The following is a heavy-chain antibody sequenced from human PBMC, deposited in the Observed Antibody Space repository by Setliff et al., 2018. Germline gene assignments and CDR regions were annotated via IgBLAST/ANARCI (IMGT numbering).Heavy chain of an antibody. Sequence: SETLSLTCTVSGGSISRYHWSWIRQPPGKELEWMAYVYYTGDTYYNPSLKSRISISIDTSKNQFSLNLISVTAADTAVYYCAGSQGSGGYYSNSPYYFHYWGQGTLVTVSS. J-gene: IGHJ4*02. CDR1: GGSISRYH. D-gene: IGHD3-10*01. CDR2: VYYTGDT. CDR3: AGSQGSGGYYSNSPYYFHY. V-gene: IGHV4-59*03.